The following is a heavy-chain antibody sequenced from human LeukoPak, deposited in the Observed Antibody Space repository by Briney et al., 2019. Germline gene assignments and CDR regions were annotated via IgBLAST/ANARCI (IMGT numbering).Heavy chain of an antibody. Sequence: PGGSLRLSCAASGFTFSSYSMNWVRQAPGKGLEWVSSISSSSSYIYYADSVKGRFTISRDNAKNSLYLQMNSLRAEDTAVYYCARAGGSESIWFDPWGQGTMVTVSS. CDR2: ISSSSSYI. CDR1: GFTFSSYS. J-gene: IGHJ3*01. D-gene: IGHD3-10*01. CDR3: ARAGGSESIWFDP. V-gene: IGHV3-21*01.